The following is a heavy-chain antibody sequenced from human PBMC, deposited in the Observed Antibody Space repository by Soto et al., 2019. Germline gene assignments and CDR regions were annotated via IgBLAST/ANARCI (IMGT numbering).Heavy chain of an antibody. J-gene: IGHJ4*01. CDR3: ARGGYYYENSGQNAYDY. CDR2: IYYGGST. D-gene: IGHD3-22*01. Sequence: SETLSLTCTVSGGSISSGGYYWSWIRQHPGTGLEWIGYIYYGGSTYYNPSLQSRATISGDTSKNQFSLKLSSVTAADTAVYYCARGGYYYENSGQNAYDYWGQGILVTVSS. CDR1: GGSISSGGYY. V-gene: IGHV4-31*03.